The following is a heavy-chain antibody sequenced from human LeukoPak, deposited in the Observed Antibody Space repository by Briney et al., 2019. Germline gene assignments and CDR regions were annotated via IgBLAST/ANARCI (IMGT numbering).Heavy chain of an antibody. Sequence: GGSLRLSSAASGFTFSSYAMSWVRQAPGKGLELVSAISGSGGSTYYADSVKSRFTISRDNSKNTLYLQMNSLRAEDTAVYYCAKEGGYYYDSSGSFDYWGQGTLVTVSS. V-gene: IGHV3-23*01. D-gene: IGHD3-22*01. J-gene: IGHJ4*02. CDR2: ISGSGGST. CDR3: AKEGGYYYDSSGSFDY. CDR1: GFTFSSYA.